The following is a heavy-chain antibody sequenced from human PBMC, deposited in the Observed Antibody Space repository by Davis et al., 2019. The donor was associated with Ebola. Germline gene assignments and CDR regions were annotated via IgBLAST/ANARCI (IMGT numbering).Heavy chain of an antibody. Sequence: PGGSLRLSCAGSGFTFSSCAMSWVRQAPAKGLKWVSPITRSGGSTYYADSVKGRFTISRDNSKNTLYLQMNSLRAEDTAIYYYAKDKNYDFWSGYPHDAFDIWGQGTMVTVSS. CDR3: AKDKNYDFWSGYPHDAFDI. D-gene: IGHD3-3*01. J-gene: IGHJ3*02. CDR1: GFTFSSCA. CDR2: ITRSGGST. V-gene: IGHV3-23*01.